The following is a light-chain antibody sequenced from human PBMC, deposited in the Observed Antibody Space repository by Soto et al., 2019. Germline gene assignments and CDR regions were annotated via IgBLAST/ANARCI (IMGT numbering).Light chain of an antibody. Sequence: EIVMTQSPGTLSVSPGERVTVACRASQYVHTSLAWYQQKSGQAPRLLSYGASIRAPGVQVRFSGSGSGTEFARTIDSLQSEDSAVYSCQQYNQWPPTWTFGQGTKVE. J-gene: IGKJ1*01. CDR1: QYVHTS. CDR2: GAS. V-gene: IGKV3-15*01. CDR3: QQYNQWPPTWT.